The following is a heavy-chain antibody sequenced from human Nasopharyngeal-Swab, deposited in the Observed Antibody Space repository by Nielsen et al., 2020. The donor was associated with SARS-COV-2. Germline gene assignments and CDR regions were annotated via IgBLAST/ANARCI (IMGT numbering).Heavy chain of an antibody. J-gene: IGHJ5*02. V-gene: IGHV3-21*04. CDR2: ISSSSSYI. Sequence: VCRAPRKGLEWVSSISSSSSYIYYADSVKGRFTISRDNAKNSLYLQMNSLRSDDTAVYYCARDNTIRNWFDPWGQGTLVTVSS. CDR3: ARDNTIRNWFDP. D-gene: IGHD3-3*01.